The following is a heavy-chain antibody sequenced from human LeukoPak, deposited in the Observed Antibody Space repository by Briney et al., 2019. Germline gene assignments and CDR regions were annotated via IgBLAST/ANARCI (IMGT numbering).Heavy chain of an antibody. V-gene: IGHV4-61*02. Sequence: SETLSLTCTVSGGSISSSSYYWSWIRQPAGKGLEWIGRICTSGSTNYNPSLKSRVTMSVDTSKNQFSLKLSSVTAADTAAYYCARAPDYGDPWYYFDYWGQGTLVTVSS. J-gene: IGHJ4*02. CDR1: GGSISSSSYY. CDR2: ICTSGST. CDR3: ARAPDYGDPWYYFDY. D-gene: IGHD4-17*01.